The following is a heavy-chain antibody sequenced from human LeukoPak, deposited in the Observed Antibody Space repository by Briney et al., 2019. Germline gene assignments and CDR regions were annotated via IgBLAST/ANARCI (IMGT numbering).Heavy chain of an antibody. CDR1: GYTFRGNY. V-gene: IGHV1-18*04. J-gene: IGHJ4*02. CDR2: ISAYNGNT. Sequence: ASVKISCKASGYTFRGNYIHWLRQAPGQGLEWMGWISAYNGNTNYAQKLQGRVTMTTDTSTSTTYMELRSLRSDDTAVYYCARDSGIAARYFDYWGQGTLVTVSS. CDR3: ARDSGIAARYFDY. D-gene: IGHD6-6*01.